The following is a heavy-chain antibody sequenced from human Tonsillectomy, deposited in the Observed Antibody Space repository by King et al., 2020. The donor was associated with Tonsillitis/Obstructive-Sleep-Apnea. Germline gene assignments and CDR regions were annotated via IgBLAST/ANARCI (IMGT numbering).Heavy chain of an antibody. CDR2: IYWDDDK. J-gene: IGHJ5*02. CDR1: GFSLSTSGVG. CDR3: AHRPGYCSSTSCYNTGGWFDP. V-gene: IGHV2-5*02. Sequence: TLKESGPTLVKPTQTLTLTCTFSGFSLSTSGVGVGWIRQPPGKALEWLALIYWDDDKRYSPSLKSRLTITKDTSKNQVVRTMTNMDPVDTDTYYCAHRPGYCSSTSCYNTGGWFDPWGQGTLVTVSS. D-gene: IGHD2-2*02.